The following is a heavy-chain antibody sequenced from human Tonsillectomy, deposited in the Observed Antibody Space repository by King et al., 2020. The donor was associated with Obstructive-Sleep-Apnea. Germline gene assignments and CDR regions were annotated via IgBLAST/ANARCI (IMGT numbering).Heavy chain of an antibody. J-gene: IGHJ2*01. D-gene: IGHD6-13*01. V-gene: IGHV3-23*04. CDR2: ISGSGGST. CDR1: GFTFSNYA. CDR3: AKGLVAAAGSWYFDL. Sequence: VQLVESGGGLVQPGGSLRLSCAASGFTFSNYAMSWVRQAPGKGLEWVSAISGSGGSTFYADSVKGRFTISRDTSKNTLYLQMNSLRAEDTAIYYCAKGLVAAAGSWYFDLWGRGTLVTVSS.